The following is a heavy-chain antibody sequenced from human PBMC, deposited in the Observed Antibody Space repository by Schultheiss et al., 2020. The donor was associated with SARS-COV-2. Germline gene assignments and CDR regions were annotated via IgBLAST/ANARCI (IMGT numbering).Heavy chain of an antibody. CDR2: IYYSGST. V-gene: IGHV4-59*08. CDR3: ARHGFVVVPAAMSIDY. D-gene: IGHD2-2*01. J-gene: IGHJ4*02. CDR1: GGSISSYY. Sequence: SETLSLTCTVSGGSISSYYWSWIRQPPGKGLEWIGYIYYSGSTNYNPSLKSRVTISVDTSKNQFSLKLSSVTAADTAVYYCARHGFVVVPAAMSIDYWGQGTLVTVSS.